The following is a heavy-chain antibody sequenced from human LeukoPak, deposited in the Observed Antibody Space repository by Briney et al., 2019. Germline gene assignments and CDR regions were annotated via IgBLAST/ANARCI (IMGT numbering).Heavy chain of an antibody. CDR2: ISHSGSP. Sequence: SETLSLTCAVYGGSFSGYYWSWIRQAPGKGLQWIGDISHSGSPNYNPSLKSRVNISVDTSKNQFSLKLSSVTAADTAVYYCARGLNYYGSGSYYNLKYNWFDPWGQGTLVTVSS. D-gene: IGHD3-10*01. J-gene: IGHJ5*02. CDR1: GGSFSGYY. V-gene: IGHV4-34*01. CDR3: ARGLNYYGSGSYYNLKYNWFDP.